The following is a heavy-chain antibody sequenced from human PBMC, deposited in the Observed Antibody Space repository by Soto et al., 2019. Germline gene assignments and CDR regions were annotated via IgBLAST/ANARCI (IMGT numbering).Heavy chain of an antibody. Sequence: QVQLVESGGGVVQPGRSLRLSCAASGFTFSSYGMHWVRQAPGKGLEWVAVIWYDGSNKYYADSVKGRFTISRDNSKNTLHLEMNSLRAEDTAVYYCARDRAKWDYYYYGMDVWGQGTTVTVSS. V-gene: IGHV3-33*01. J-gene: IGHJ6*02. CDR2: IWYDGSNK. D-gene: IGHD2-8*01. CDR1: GFTFSSYG. CDR3: ARDRAKWDYYYYGMDV.